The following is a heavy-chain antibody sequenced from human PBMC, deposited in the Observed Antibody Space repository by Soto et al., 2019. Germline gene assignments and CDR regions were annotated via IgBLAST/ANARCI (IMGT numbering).Heavy chain of an antibody. V-gene: IGHV1-69*13. CDR2: IIPIFGTA. CDR1: GGTFSSYA. J-gene: IGHJ4*02. D-gene: IGHD3-22*01. CDR3: ARQERGDYYYDSSGYLDY. Sequence: SVKVSCKASGGTFSSYAISWVRQAPGQGLEWMGGIIPIFGTANYAQKFQGRVTITADESTSTAYMELSSLRSEDTAVFYCARQERGDYYYDSSGYLDYWGQGTLVTVSS.